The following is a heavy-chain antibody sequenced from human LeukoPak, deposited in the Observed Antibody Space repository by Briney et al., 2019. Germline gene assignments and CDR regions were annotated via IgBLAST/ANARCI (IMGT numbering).Heavy chain of an antibody. Sequence: QSGGSLRLSCAASGFTFSSYWMHWVRHAPGKGLVWVSRINSDGSSTSYADSVKGRFTISRDNAKNTRYLQMNSLRAEDTAVYNCSSGGMDYWGQGTLVTVSS. D-gene: IGHD3-22*01. CDR2: INSDGSST. CDR3: SSGGMDY. CDR1: GFTFSSYW. V-gene: IGHV3-74*01. J-gene: IGHJ4*02.